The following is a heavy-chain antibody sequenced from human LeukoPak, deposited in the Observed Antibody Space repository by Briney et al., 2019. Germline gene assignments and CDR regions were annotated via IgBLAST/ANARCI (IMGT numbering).Heavy chain of an antibody. CDR3: ASRRGYSYGIVY. CDR1: GYTLTELS. Sequence: ASVKVSCKVSGYTLTELSMHWVRQAPGKGLEWMGGFDPEDGETIYAQKFQGRVTMTEDTSTDTAYMELSSLRSEDTAVYYCASRRGYSYGIVYWGQGTLVTVSS. J-gene: IGHJ4*02. V-gene: IGHV1-24*01. CDR2: FDPEDGET. D-gene: IGHD5-18*01.